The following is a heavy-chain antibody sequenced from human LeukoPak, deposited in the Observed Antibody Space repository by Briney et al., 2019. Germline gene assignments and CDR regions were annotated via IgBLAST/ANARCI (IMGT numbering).Heavy chain of an antibody. Sequence: GGSLRLSCAASGFTFSSYAMHWVRQAPGKGLEWVAVISYDGSNKYYADSVKGRFTISRDNSKNTLYLQMNSLRAEDTAVYYCAREAVHSSGYSLYLGYWGQGTLVTVSS. D-gene: IGHD3-22*01. V-gene: IGHV3-30*04. CDR2: ISYDGSNK. J-gene: IGHJ4*02. CDR1: GFTFSSYA. CDR3: AREAVHSSGYSLYLGY.